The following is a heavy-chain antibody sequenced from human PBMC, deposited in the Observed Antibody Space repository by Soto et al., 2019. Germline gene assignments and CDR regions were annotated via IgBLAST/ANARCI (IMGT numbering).Heavy chain of an antibody. V-gene: IGHV1-69*01. D-gene: IGHD2-2*01. Sequence: QVQLVQSGAEVKKPGSSVKVSCKASGGTFSSYAISWVRQAPGQGLEWMGGIIPIFGTANYAQKFQGRVTITADEATRTAYMELSSLRAEDTDVYYCARNTRYCSSTSCYGMDVWGQGTTVTVSS. J-gene: IGHJ6*02. CDR2: IIPIFGTA. CDR1: GGTFSSYA. CDR3: ARNTRYCSSTSCYGMDV.